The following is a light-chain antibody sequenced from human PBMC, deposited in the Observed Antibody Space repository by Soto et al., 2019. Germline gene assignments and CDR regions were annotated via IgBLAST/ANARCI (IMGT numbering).Light chain of an antibody. CDR3: SSFTSRSSLV. CDR2: DVS. CDR1: NSDVGGYDF. J-gene: IGLJ2*01. V-gene: IGLV2-14*03. Sequence: QSALTQPASVSGSPGPSITLSCTGTNSDVGGYDFVSWYQQHPGKAPILMVYDVSNRPSWVSNRFSGSNSGNTASLTVSGLESEGEATYICSSFTSRSSLVFGGGTKVTVL.